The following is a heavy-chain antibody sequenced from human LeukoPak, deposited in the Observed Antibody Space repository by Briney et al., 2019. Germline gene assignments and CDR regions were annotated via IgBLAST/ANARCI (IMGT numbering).Heavy chain of an antibody. V-gene: IGHV4-34*01. CDR3: ARGRRLITIFGVVTPFYAFDI. D-gene: IGHD3-3*01. CDR1: GGSFSGYY. J-gene: IGHJ3*02. Sequence: SETLSLTCAVYGGSFSGYYWSWIRQPPGKGLEWIGEINHSGSTNYNPSLKSRVTISVDTSKNQFSLKLSSVTAADTAVYYCARGRRLITIFGVVTPFYAFDIWGQGTMVTVSS. CDR2: INHSGST.